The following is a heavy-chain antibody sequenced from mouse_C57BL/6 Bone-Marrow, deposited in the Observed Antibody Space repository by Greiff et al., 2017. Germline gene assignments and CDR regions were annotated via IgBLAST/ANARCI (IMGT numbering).Heavy chain of an antibody. CDR1: GYAFSSSW. V-gene: IGHV1-82*01. J-gene: IGHJ2*01. D-gene: IGHD2-3*01. Sequence: QVQLQQSGPELVKPGASVKISCKASGYAFSSSWMNWVKQRPGKGLEWIGRIYPGDGDTNYNGKFKGKATLTADKSSSTAYMQLSSLTSEDSAVYFCARAGWLLRAGYYFDYWGQGTTLTVSS. CDR3: ARAGWLLRAGYYFDY. CDR2: IYPGDGDT.